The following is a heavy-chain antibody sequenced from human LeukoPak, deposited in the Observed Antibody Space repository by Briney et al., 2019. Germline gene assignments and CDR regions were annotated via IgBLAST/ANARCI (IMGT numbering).Heavy chain of an antibody. CDR2: IYYSGST. J-gene: IGHJ4*02. D-gene: IGHD3-22*01. CDR3: ARGGDYYDSSGYYY. Sequence: PSETQSLTCTVSGGSISSYYWSWIRQPPGKGLEWIGYIYYSGSTNYNPSLKSRVTISVDTSKNQFSLKLSSVTAADTAVYYCARGGDYYDSSGYYYWGQGTLVTVSS. CDR1: GGSISSYY. V-gene: IGHV4-59*01.